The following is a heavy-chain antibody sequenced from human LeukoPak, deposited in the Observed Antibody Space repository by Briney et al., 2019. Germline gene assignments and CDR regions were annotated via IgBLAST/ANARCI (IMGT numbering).Heavy chain of an antibody. D-gene: IGHD3-22*01. CDR3: ARHGYYDSSGYPANWFDP. Sequence: SETLSLTCTVSGDSISSSSYYWGWIRQPPGKGLEWIGSIYYSGNTYYNPSLKSRVTISVDTSKNQFSLKLSSVTAADTAVYYCARHGYYDSSGYPANWFDPWGQGTLVTVSS. CDR1: GDSISSSSYY. J-gene: IGHJ5*02. CDR2: IYYSGNT. V-gene: IGHV4-39*07.